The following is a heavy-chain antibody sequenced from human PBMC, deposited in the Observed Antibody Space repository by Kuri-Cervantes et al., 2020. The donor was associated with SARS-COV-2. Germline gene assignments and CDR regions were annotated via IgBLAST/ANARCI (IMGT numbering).Heavy chain of an antibody. D-gene: IGHD1-26*01. CDR1: GGTISSYY. J-gene: IGHJ6*02. V-gene: IGHV4-59*01. CDR2: IHYSGST. CDR3: GRRGATKESHYYGLDV. Sequence: GSLRLSCSVSGGTISSYYWSWMRQPPGKGLEWIGNIHYSGSTNYNNSLDSRVTISVDTSNNQLSLMLCSVTAADTAVYYCGRRGATKESHYYGLDVWGQGTTVTVSS.